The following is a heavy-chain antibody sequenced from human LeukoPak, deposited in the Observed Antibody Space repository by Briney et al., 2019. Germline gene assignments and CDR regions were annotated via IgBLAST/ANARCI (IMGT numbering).Heavy chain of an antibody. V-gene: IGHV3-11*04. CDR3: ARAEGLVVVAATIDY. CDR2: TSSSGSTI. J-gene: IGHJ4*02. D-gene: IGHD2-15*01. Sequence: PGGSLRLSCAASGFTFSDYYMSWIRQAPGKGLEWVSYTSSSGSTIYYADSVKGRFTISRDNAKNSLYLQMNSLRAEDTAVYYCARAEGLVVVAATIDYWGQGTLVTVSS. CDR1: GFTFSDYY.